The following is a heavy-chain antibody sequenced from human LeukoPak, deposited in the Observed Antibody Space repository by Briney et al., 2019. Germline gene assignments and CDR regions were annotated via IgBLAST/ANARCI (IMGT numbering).Heavy chain of an antibody. V-gene: IGHV4-4*07. CDR3: ARGEYQLLQGAFDI. D-gene: IGHD2-2*01. CDR2: IYTSGRT. Sequence: SETLSLTCTVSGGSINNYYWSWIRQPAGEGLEWIGRIYTSGRTNYNPSLKSRVTMSVDTSKNQFSLRLSSVTAADTAVYYCARGEYQLLQGAFDIWGQGTMVTVSS. CDR1: GGSINNYY. J-gene: IGHJ3*02.